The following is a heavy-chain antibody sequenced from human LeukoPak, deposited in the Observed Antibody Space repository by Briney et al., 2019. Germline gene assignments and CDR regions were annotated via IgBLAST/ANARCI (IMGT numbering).Heavy chain of an antibody. CDR2: ISSSGSTI. CDR3: ASAIVVVVAAPGLYYYDY. J-gene: IGHJ4*02. Sequence: SGGSLRLSCAASGFTFSSYDMNRVRQAPGKGLEWVSYISSSGSTIYYADSVKGRFTISRDNAKNSLYLQMNSLRAEDTAVYYCASAIVVVVAAPGLYYYDYWGQGTLVTVSS. V-gene: IGHV3-48*03. D-gene: IGHD2-15*01. CDR1: GFTFSSYD.